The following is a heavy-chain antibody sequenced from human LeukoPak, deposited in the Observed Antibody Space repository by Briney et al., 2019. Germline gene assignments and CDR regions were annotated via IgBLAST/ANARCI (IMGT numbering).Heavy chain of an antibody. CDR3: ARTAGYSSSLDAFDI. D-gene: IGHD6-13*01. V-gene: IGHV4-59*01. CDR1: GGSISSYY. J-gene: IGHJ3*02. CDR2: IYYSGST. Sequence: SETLSLTCTVSGGSISSYYWSWIRQPPGKGLEWIGYIYYSGSTNYNPSLKSRVTISVDTSKNQFSLKLSSVTAADTAVYYCARTAGYSSSLDAFDIWGQGTMVTVSS.